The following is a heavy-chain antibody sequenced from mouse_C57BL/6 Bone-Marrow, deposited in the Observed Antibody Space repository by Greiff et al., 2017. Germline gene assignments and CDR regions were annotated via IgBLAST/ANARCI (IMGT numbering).Heavy chain of an antibody. Sequence: VQLQQSGAELVRPGTSVKVSCKASGYAFTNYLIEWVKQRPGQGLEWIGVINPGSGGTNYNEKFKGKATLTADKSSSTAYMQLSSLTSADSAVYFCARGGITTVVATRGYFDYWGQGTTLTVSS. CDR2: INPGSGGT. CDR1: GYAFTNYL. V-gene: IGHV1-54*01. CDR3: ARGGITTVVATRGYFDY. D-gene: IGHD1-1*01. J-gene: IGHJ2*01.